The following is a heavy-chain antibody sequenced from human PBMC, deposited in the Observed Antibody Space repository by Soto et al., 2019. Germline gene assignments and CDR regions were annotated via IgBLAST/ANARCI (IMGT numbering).Heavy chain of an antibody. CDR3: ARSKYGSGSYYNINWFDP. CDR2: INHSGST. CDR1: GGSFSGYY. D-gene: IGHD3-10*01. Sequence: SETLSLTCAVYGGSFSGYYWSWIRQPPGKGLEWIGEINHSGSTNYNPSLKSRVTISVDTSKNQFSLKLSSVTAADTAVYYCARSKYGSGSYYNINWFDPWGQGTLVTVS. V-gene: IGHV4-34*01. J-gene: IGHJ5*02.